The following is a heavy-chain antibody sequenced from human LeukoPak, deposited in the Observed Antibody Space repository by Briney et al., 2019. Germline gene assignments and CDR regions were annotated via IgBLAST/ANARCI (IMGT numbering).Heavy chain of an antibody. CDR2: ISYDGSNK. CDR1: GFTFSSYA. V-gene: IGHV3-30-3*01. D-gene: IGHD2-21*02. Sequence: GGSLRLSCAASGFTFSSYAMHWVRQAPGKGLEWVAVISYDGSNKYYADSVKGRFTISRDNSKNTLYLQMNSLRAEDAAVYYCSRDIGAYCGCYCYWGSWFDPWGQGTLVTVSS. J-gene: IGHJ5*02. CDR3: SRDIGAYCGCYCYWGSWFDP.